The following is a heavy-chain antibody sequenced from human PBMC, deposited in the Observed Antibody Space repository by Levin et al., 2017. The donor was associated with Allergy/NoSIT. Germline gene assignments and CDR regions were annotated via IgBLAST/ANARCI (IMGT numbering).Heavy chain of an antibody. Sequence: GESLKISCKGSGYSFTSYWIGWVRQMPGKGLEWMGIIYPGDSDTRYSPSFQGQVTISADKSISTAYLQWSSLKASDTAMYYCARRKAAYYYGSGSYYFDSWGQGTLVTVSS. V-gene: IGHV5-51*01. J-gene: IGHJ4*02. CDR1: GYSFTSYW. CDR3: ARRKAAYYYGSGSYYFDS. D-gene: IGHD3-10*01. CDR2: IYPGDSDT.